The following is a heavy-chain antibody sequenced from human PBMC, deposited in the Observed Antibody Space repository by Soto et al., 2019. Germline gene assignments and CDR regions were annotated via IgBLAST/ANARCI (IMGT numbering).Heavy chain of an antibody. V-gene: IGHV1-3*01. CDR1: GYTFTSYA. D-gene: IGHD3-22*01. Sequence: ASVKVSCKASGYTFTSYAMHWVRQAPGQRLEWMGWINAGNGNTKYSQKFQGRVTITRYTSASTAYMELSSLRSEDTAVYYCARDNYYYDSSGYYPLFDYWGQGTLVTVSS. J-gene: IGHJ4*02. CDR3: ARDNYYYDSSGYYPLFDY. CDR2: INAGNGNT.